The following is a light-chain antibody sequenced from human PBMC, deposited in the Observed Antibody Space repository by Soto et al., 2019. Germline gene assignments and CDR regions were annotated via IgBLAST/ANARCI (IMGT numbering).Light chain of an antibody. V-gene: IGKV3-11*01. CDR2: DAS. CDR3: HQRSNWPPT. Sequence: EVVMRQSPATLSVSPGERATLSCRASQSVSSNLAWYQQKPGQAPRLLIYDASKRATGIPARFSGSGSGTDFTLTISSLQPEDFAVYYCHQRSNWPPTFGGGTKVDIK. CDR1: QSVSSN. J-gene: IGKJ4*01.